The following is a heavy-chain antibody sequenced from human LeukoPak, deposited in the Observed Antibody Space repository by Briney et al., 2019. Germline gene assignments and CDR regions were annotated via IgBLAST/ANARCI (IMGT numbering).Heavy chain of an antibody. CDR3: ARGSAAMAYY. Sequence: SETLSLTCTVSGGSISSYYWSWIRQPPGKGLEWIGYIYYSGSTNYNPSLRSRVTISVDTSKNQFSLKLSSVTAADTAVYYCARGSAAMAYYWGQGTLVTVSS. D-gene: IGHD5-18*01. CDR1: GGSISSYY. J-gene: IGHJ4*02. V-gene: IGHV4-59*08. CDR2: IYYSGST.